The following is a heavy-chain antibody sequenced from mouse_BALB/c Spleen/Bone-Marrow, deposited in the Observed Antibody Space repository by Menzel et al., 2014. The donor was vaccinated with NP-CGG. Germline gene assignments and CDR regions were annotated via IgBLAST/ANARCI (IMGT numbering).Heavy chain of an antibody. V-gene: IGHV2-2*01. CDR1: GFSLTSDG. CDR3: ARNGHYYAMDF. Sequence: QVQLKESGPGLVQPSQSLSITCTVSGFSLTSDGIHWVRQSPRKGLEWLGVIWSGGSTDYNEAFISRLNISKDNSKSQVFFTMNSLQADDTAICYCARNGHYYAMDFWGQGTSVTVSS. CDR2: IWSGGST. J-gene: IGHJ4*01.